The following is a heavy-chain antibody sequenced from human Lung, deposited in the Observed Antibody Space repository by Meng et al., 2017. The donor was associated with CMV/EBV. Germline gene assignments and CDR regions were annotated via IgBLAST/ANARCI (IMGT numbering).Heavy chain of an antibody. D-gene: IGHD3-10*02. CDR3: ARDKGLDNYVCTAYWGGDFEL. Sequence: ASXXVSXKASSYNFRSSGISWWRQDPGQGLEWMGWINTYNGNSKYGEKFQGRVTMTTDTSTRTAYMELRSLTSDDTAVYYCARDKGLDNYVCTAYWGGDFELWXPGTXVTVSS. CDR1: SYNFRSSG. V-gene: IGHV1-18*04. J-gene: IGHJ4*02. CDR2: INTYNGNS.